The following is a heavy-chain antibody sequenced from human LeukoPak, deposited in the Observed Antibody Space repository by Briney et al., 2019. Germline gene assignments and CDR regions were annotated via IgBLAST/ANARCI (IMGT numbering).Heavy chain of an antibody. CDR3: VKEQTFFGVVMDI. Sequence: LSGGSLRLPCSASGFTFSTYAMHWVRQAPGKGLEYVSAISSNGGGTYYADSVKGRFTISRDNSENTLFLQMSSLRAEDTAVYYCVKEQTFFGVVMDIWGQGTMVTVSS. CDR2: ISSNGGGT. V-gene: IGHV3-64D*09. CDR1: GFTFSTYA. J-gene: IGHJ3*02. D-gene: IGHD3-3*01.